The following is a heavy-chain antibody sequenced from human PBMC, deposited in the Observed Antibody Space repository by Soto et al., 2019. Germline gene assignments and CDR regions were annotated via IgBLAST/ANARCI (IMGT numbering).Heavy chain of an antibody. CDR1: GYTFTNYY. Sequence: ASVKVSCKASGYTFTNYYMHWLRQAPGQGLEWMGWMNPRSGGSKYAQAFQDRVTMTRDASISTAYMKMTSLRHGDTAVYFCARSDDSTSYPLDLWGPETLVTV. CDR2: MNPRSGGS. CDR3: ARSDDSTSYPLDL. D-gene: IGHD4-4*01. J-gene: IGHJ5*02. V-gene: IGHV1-2*02.